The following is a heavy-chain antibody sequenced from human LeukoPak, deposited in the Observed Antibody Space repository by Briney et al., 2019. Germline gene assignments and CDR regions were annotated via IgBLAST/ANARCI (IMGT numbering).Heavy chain of an antibody. CDR2: ISNVGANE. Sequence: GGSLKLSCEASGFAFNRNSIRCVPPTPNSRHKRVPPISNVGANEYHAASLQSGFTISRDSSPDTLYLHMHSLGADDTAVYYCAKDRHPIKMPAVGDAFDIWGQGTMVTVSS. CDR3: AKDRHPIKMPAVGDAFDI. V-gene: IGHV3-30*18. CDR1: GFAFNRNS. D-gene: IGHD6-13*01. J-gene: IGHJ3*02.